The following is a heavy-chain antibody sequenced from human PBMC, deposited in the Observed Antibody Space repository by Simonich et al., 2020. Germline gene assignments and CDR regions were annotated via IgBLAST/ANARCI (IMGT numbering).Heavy chain of an antibody. D-gene: IGHD6-13*01. V-gene: IGHV4-38-2*01. CDR3: ARVGYSNYYYYGMDV. CDR1: GYSISSGYY. CDR2: FYHRGRT. Sequence: QVQLQESGPGLAKPSETLSLTCAVSGYSISSGYYWGWIRQPPGKGLEWIGRFYHRGRTYYNPSLRSRVTISVDTSKNQFSLKLSSVTAADTAVYYGARVGYSNYYYYGMDVWGQGTTVTVSS. J-gene: IGHJ6*02.